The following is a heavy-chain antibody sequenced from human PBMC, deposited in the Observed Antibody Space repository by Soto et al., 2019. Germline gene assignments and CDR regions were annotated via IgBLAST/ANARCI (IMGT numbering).Heavy chain of an antibody. CDR1: GFTFSSYA. J-gene: IGHJ4*02. CDR2: ICGSGGTT. D-gene: IGHD6-13*01. V-gene: IGHV3-23*01. Sequence: EVQLLESGGGLVQPGGSLRLSCAASGFTFSSYAMSWVRQAPGKGLEWVSAICGSGGTTYYADSVKGRFTISRDNSKNTRYLQMNSLRAEDTAVYYCAKGPLGSWPLTVDYWGQGTLVTVSS. CDR3: AKGPLGSWPLTVDY.